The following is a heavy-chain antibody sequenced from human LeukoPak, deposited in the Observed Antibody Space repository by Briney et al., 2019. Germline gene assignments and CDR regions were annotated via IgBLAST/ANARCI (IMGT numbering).Heavy chain of an antibody. D-gene: IGHD6-13*01. V-gene: IGHV3-15*07. J-gene: IGHJ4*02. CDR3: TTDAPYSSSWHEY. CDR1: GFTFSNAW. CDR2: IKSKTDGGTT. Sequence: PGGSLRLSCAASGFTFSNAWMNWVRQAPGKGLEWVGRIKSKTDGGTTDYAAPVKGRFTISRDDSKNTLYLQMNSLKTEDTAVYYCTTDAPYSSSWHEYWGQGTLVTVSS.